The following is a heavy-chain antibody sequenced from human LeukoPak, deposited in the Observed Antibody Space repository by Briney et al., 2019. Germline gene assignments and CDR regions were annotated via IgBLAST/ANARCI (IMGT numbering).Heavy chain of an antibody. CDR2: IRYDGSNK. V-gene: IGHV3-30*02. D-gene: IGHD2-2*01. CDR3: AKDTELDCSSTSCYHSYYYMDV. J-gene: IGHJ6*03. Sequence: GGSLRLSCAASGFTFSSYGMHWVRQAPGKGLEWVAFIRYDGSNKYYADSVKGRFTISRDNSKNTLYLQMNSLRAEDTAVYYCAKDTELDCSSTSCYHSYYYMDVWGKGTTVTVSS. CDR1: GFTFSSYG.